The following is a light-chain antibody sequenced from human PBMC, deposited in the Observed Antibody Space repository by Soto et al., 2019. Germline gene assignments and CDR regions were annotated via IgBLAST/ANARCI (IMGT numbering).Light chain of an antibody. J-gene: IGKJ1*01. CDR1: QSVNSN. CDR3: QHYNTWPWT. Sequence: ETVMTQSPATLSVSPGERATLSCWASQSVNSNLAWYQQELGQAPRVLIYGASTRATGIPSRFSGSGSETEFILTISSLQSEDSATYYCQHYNTWPWTFGQGTKVDIK. V-gene: IGKV3-15*01. CDR2: GAS.